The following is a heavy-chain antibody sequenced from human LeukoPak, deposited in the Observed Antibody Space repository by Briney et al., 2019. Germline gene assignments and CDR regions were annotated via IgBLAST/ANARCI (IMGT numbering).Heavy chain of an antibody. D-gene: IGHD5-18*01. CDR2: ISNSGRI. CDR1: GFTFSTYA. V-gene: IGHV3-23*01. J-gene: IGHJ4*02. CDR3: ARQLTGHFYY. Sequence: QTGGSLRLSCATSGFTFSTYAFSWVRQAPGKGLEWVADISNSGRIHYADSVKGRFTISRDNNKAILYLQMDNVTLQDTATYFCARQLTGHFYYWGQGTLVTVSS.